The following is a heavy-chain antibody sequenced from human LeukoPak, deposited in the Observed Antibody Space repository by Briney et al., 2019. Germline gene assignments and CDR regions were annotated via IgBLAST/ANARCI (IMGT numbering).Heavy chain of an antibody. Sequence: SETLSLTCTVSGGSISSYYWSWIRQPAGKGLEWIGRIYTSGSTNYNPSLKSRVTMSVDTSKNQFSLKLSSVIAADTAVYYCARDPSGSSTFGWFDPWGQGTLVTVSS. V-gene: IGHV4-4*07. D-gene: IGHD1-26*01. CDR1: GGSISSYY. CDR2: IYTSGST. J-gene: IGHJ5*02. CDR3: ARDPSGSSTFGWFDP.